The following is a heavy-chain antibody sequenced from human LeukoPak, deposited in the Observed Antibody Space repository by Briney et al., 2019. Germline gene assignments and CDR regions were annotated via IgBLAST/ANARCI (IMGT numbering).Heavy chain of an antibody. CDR1: GFTFSSYS. D-gene: IGHD2-21*01. J-gene: IGHJ6*03. V-gene: IGHV3-21*01. Sequence: GGSLRLSCAASGFTFSSYSMNWVRQAPGKGLEWVSSISSSSSYIYYADSVKGRFTISRDNAKNSLYLQMNSLRAEDTAVYYCARVGDAPYYYYMDVWGKGTTVTVSS. CDR2: ISSSSSYI. CDR3: ARVGDAPYYYYMDV.